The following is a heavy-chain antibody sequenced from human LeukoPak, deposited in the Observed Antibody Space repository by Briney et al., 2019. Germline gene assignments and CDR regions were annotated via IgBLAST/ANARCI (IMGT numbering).Heavy chain of an antibody. Sequence: GGSLRLSCAASGFTFSSYAMSWVRQAPGKGLKWVSTINDNGAGTYYADSVKGRFTISRDNSYNTVSLQMNSLRDEDTGVYFCAKGLRTGVGPYMGYHYYMDVWGKGTTVTVSS. CDR2: INDNGAGT. V-gene: IGHV3-23*01. CDR1: GFTFSSYA. D-gene: IGHD3-16*01. CDR3: AKGLRTGVGPYMGYHYYMDV. J-gene: IGHJ6*03.